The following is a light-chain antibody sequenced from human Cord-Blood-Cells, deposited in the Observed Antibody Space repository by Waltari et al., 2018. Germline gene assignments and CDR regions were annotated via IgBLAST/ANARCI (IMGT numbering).Light chain of an antibody. V-gene: IGKV1-39*01. Sequence: DIQMTQSPSSLSASVGDRVTITCRASQSISSYLNWYQQKPAKAPKRLLYAASSLQSGVPSRLSGSGSGTDFTLTISSLQPEDFATYYCQQSYSTPYSFGQGTKLEIK. CDR3: QQSYSTPYS. CDR1: QSISSY. CDR2: AAS. J-gene: IGKJ2*03.